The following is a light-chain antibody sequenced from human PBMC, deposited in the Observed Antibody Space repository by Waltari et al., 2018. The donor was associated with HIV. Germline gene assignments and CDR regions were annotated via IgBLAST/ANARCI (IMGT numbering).Light chain of an antibody. J-gene: IGKJ3*01. CDR1: QIIRDY. CDR2: SAT. Sequence: DIQLTQSPSPLSASVGDRVTITCRASQIIRDYVNWYQQKPGKPPKLLIYSATSLQPGVPPRFSGSGSGTDFALTISSLQPEDFAIYYCEQIYTFPLFTFGPGTKVDIK. V-gene: IGKV1-39*01. CDR3: EQIYTFPLFT.